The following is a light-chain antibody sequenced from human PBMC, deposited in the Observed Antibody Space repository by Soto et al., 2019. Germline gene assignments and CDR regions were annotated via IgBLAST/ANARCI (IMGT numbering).Light chain of an antibody. CDR1: ESIRNN. Sequence: DIQMTQSPSSLSASVGDRVTITCRASESIRNNLNWYQQKPGKAPKLLIYAASTLQSGVPSRFSGGGSGTEFTLAIGSLQTEDFTTYYCQQTYSTQRGAFGQGTKVEFK. CDR3: QQTYSTQRGA. J-gene: IGKJ1*01. CDR2: AAS. V-gene: IGKV1-39*01.